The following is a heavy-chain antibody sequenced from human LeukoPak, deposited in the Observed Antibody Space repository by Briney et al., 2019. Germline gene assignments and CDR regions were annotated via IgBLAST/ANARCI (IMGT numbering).Heavy chain of an antibody. Sequence: RPGGSLRLSCAASGFTFSSYGMHWVRQAPGKGLEWVAVMSYDGSNKYYADSVKGRFTISRDNSKNTLYLQMNSLRAEDTAVYYCAKGGSGYHLYFDYWGQGTLVTVSS. D-gene: IGHD3-22*01. CDR2: MSYDGSNK. CDR1: GFTFSSYG. J-gene: IGHJ4*02. V-gene: IGHV3-30*18. CDR3: AKGGSGYHLYFDY.